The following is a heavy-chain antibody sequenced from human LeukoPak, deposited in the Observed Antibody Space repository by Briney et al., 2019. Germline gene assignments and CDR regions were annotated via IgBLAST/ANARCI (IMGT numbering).Heavy chain of an antibody. V-gene: IGHV3-23*01. CDR1: GFTFSSSA. D-gene: IGHD2-15*01. J-gene: IGHJ4*02. CDR2: ISNNGGYT. CDR3: AKQLGYCSDGSCYFPY. Sequence: PGGSLRLSCAASGFTFSSSAMSWVRQAPGKGLERVSAISNNGGYTYYADSVQGRFTISRDNSKSTLCLQMNSLRAEDTAVYYCAKQLGYCSDGSCYFPYWGQGTLVTASS.